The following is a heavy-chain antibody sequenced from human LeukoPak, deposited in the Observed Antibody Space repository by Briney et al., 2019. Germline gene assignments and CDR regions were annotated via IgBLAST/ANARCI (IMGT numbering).Heavy chain of an antibody. J-gene: IGHJ6*02. D-gene: IGHD3-10*01. CDR2: INWNGGST. V-gene: IGHV3-20*04. CDR3: ARVGFSYGSRSYGHYYYGMDV. Sequence: GGSLRLSCAASGFTFDDYGMSWVRQAPGKGLEWVSGINWNGGSTGYADSVKGRFTISRDNAKNSLYLQMNSLRAEDTALYYCARVGFSYGSRSYGHYYYGMDVWGQGTTVTVSS. CDR1: GFTFDDYG.